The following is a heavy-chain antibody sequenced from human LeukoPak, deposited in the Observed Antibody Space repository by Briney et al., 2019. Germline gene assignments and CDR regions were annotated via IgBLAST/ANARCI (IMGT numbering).Heavy chain of an antibody. CDR1: GGSISSSSYY. J-gene: IGHJ3*02. CDR3: ARDLSDIVGDPGI. V-gene: IGHV4-39*02. CDR2: IYYSGST. D-gene: IGHD1-26*01. Sequence: SETLSRTCTVSGGSISSSSYYWGWIRQPPGKGLEWIGSIYYSGSTYYNPSLKSRVTISVDTSKNQFSLKLSSVTAADTAVYYCARDLSDIVGDPGIWGQGTMVTVSS.